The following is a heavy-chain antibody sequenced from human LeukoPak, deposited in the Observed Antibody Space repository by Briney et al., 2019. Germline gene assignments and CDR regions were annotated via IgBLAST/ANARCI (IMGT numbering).Heavy chain of an antibody. V-gene: IGHV3-64*01. CDR3: ARYYYDGSGRYDY. Sequence: GGSLRLSCAASEFTFSSYAMHWVRQAPGEGLEYVSGISNNGGSTNYANSVKGRFTISRDNSKNTLYLQMGNLRAEDMAVYYCARYYYDGSGRYDYWGQGTQVTVSS. D-gene: IGHD3-22*01. J-gene: IGHJ4*02. CDR1: EFTFSSYA. CDR2: ISNNGGST.